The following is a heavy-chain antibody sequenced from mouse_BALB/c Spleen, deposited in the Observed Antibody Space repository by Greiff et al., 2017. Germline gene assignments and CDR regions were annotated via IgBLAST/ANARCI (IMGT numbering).Heavy chain of an antibody. J-gene: IGHJ4*01. CDR2: INPSSGYT. V-gene: IGHV1-4*02. Sequence: QVQLQQSAAELARPGASVKMSCKASGYTFTSYTMHWVKQRPGQGLEWIGYINPSSGYTEYNQKFKDKTTLTADKSSSTAYMQLSSLTSEDSAVYYCARRTTGRYYYAMDYWGQGTSVTVSS. D-gene: IGHD4-1*02. CDR3: ARRTTGRYYYAMDY. CDR1: GYTFTSYT.